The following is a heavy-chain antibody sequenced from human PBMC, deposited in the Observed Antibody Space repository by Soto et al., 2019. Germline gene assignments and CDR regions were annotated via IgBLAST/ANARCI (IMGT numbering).Heavy chain of an antibody. V-gene: IGHV4-59*08. CDR2: IFYTGST. D-gene: IGHD1-1*01. Sequence: SETLSLTCTVSDGSISTYYWGWIRQPPGKGLEWIGYIFYTGSTNYNPSLKSRVTISVDTSKHQFSLKLSSVTAADTAVYYCGGHSPFGNNGTFFAYWGRGTLVTVSS. J-gene: IGHJ4*02. CDR3: GGHSPFGNNGTFFAY. CDR1: DGSISTYY.